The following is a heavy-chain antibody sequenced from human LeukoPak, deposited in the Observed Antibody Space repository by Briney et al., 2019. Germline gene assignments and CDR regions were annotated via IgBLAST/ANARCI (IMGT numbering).Heavy chain of an antibody. D-gene: IGHD6-19*01. CDR2: IKQDGSEK. CDR3: ANAVSGVYHYYYQGLDV. J-gene: IGHJ6*02. Sequence: PGGSLRLSCAASGFTFSTYWMSWVRQAPGKGLEWMANIKQDGSEKYYVDSVKGRFTISRDNAKNSLYLQMDSVTNNDTAVYYCANAVSGVYHYYYQGLDVWGQGTTVTVSS. V-gene: IGHV3-7*03. CDR1: GFTFSTYW.